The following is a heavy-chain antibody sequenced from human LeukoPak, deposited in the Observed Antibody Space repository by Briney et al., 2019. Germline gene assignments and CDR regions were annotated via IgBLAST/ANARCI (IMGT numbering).Heavy chain of an antibody. D-gene: IGHD1-1*01. Sequence: GGSLRLSCATSGFTFSAYWMNWVRQAPGKGLEWVSVIYSGGSTYYADSVKGRFTISRDNSKNTLYLQMNSLRAEDTAAYYCARGTPNLDYWGQGTLVTVSS. V-gene: IGHV3-53*01. CDR2: IYSGGST. CDR3: ARGTPNLDY. J-gene: IGHJ4*02. CDR1: GFTFSAYW.